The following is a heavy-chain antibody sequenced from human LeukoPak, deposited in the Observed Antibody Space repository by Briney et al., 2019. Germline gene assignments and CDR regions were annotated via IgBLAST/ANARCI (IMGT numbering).Heavy chain of an antibody. CDR3: ATRIVVVPAAANLRLYYFDY. D-gene: IGHD2-2*01. CDR1: GYTFTELS. V-gene: IGHV1-24*01. J-gene: IGHJ4*02. Sequence: ASVKVSCKVSGYTFTELSMHWVRQAPGKGLEWMGGFDPEDGETIYAQKFQGRVTMTEDTSTDTAYMELSSLRSEDTAVYYCATRIVVVPAAANLRLYYFDYWGQGTLVTVSS. CDR2: FDPEDGET.